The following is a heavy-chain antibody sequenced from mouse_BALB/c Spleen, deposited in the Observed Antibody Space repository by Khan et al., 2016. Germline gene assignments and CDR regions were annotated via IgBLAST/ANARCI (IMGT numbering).Heavy chain of an antibody. Sequence: EVKLLESGGGLVQPGGSLKLSCAASGFDFSRYWMSWVRQAPGKGLEWIGEINPDSSTINYMPSLKDKFIISRDNAKNTLYLQMSKVRSEDTALYYCARGGYYFSMDYWGQGTSVTVSS. CDR1: GFDFSRYW. V-gene: IGHV4-1*02. J-gene: IGHJ4*01. CDR3: ARGGYYFSMDY. D-gene: IGHD1-1*01. CDR2: INPDSSTI.